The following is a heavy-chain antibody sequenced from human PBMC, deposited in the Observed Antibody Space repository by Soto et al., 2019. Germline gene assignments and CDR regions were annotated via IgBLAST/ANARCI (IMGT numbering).Heavy chain of an antibody. J-gene: IGHJ4*02. CDR3: ARGAAAGSR. D-gene: IGHD6-13*01. CDR1: GFTFSSYS. V-gene: IGHV3-21*01. CDR2: ISSSSSYI. Sequence: EVQLVESGGGLVKPGGSLRLSCAASGFTFSSYSMNWVRQAPGKGLEWVSSISSSSSYIYYADPVKGRFTISRDNAKNSLYLQMNSLRAEDTAVYYCARGAAAGSRWGQGTLVTVSS.